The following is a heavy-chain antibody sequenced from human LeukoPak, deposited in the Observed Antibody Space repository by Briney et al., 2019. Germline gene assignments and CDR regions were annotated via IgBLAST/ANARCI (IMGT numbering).Heavy chain of an antibody. CDR1: GGSISSSSNY. CDR2: IYYSGST. V-gene: IGHV4-39*07. CDR3: ARALIVSGYCLDY. D-gene: IGHD3-22*01. J-gene: IGHJ4*02. Sequence: SETLSLTCTVSGGSISSSSNYWGWIRQPPGKGLEWIGNIYYSGSTYYNRSLKSRVTISVDTSKNQFSLKLSSVTAADTAVYYCARALIVSGYCLDYWGQGTLVTVSS.